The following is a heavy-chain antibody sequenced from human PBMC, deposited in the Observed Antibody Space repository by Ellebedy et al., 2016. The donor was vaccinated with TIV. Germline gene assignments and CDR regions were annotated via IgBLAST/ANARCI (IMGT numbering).Heavy chain of an antibody. J-gene: IGHJ4*02. CDR2: ISAGGDST. CDR1: GFTFSSHA. Sequence: GESLKISCAGSGFTFSSHAMSWVRQTPGKGLEWVSVISAGGDSTEYGDSVKGRFTISRDNSKNTLYLQMNSLRVEDTAVYYCVKLDSSGYYYGRLDYWGQGTLVTVSS. D-gene: IGHD3-22*01. V-gene: IGHV3-23*01. CDR3: VKLDSSGYYYGRLDY.